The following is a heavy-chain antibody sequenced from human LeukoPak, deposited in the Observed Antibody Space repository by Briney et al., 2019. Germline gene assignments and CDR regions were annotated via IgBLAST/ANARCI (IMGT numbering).Heavy chain of an antibody. CDR1: GGTFSSYA. CDR2: IIPIFGTA. D-gene: IGHD2-2*01. J-gene: IGHJ6*02. V-gene: IGHV1-69*13. CDR3: ARGNIVVAPASSYYGMDV. Sequence: GASVTVSCTASGGTFSSYAISWVRQAPGQGLEWMGGIIPIFGTANYAQKFQGRVTITADESTSTAYMELSSLRSEDTAVYYCARGNIVVAPASSYYGMDVWGQGTTVTVSS.